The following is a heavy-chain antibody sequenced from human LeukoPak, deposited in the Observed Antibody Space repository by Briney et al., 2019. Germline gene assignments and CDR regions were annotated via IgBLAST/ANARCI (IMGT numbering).Heavy chain of an antibody. Sequence: GGSLGLSCAASGFTFSSYWMHWVRQAPGKGLVWISRINSDGSSTSYADSVKGRFTISRDNAKNTLYLQMNSLRAEDTAVYYCARDSRGIAAQTTFDYWGQGTLVTVSS. CDR2: INSDGSST. D-gene: IGHD6-13*01. CDR3: ARDSRGIAAQTTFDY. CDR1: GFTFSSYW. J-gene: IGHJ4*02. V-gene: IGHV3-74*01.